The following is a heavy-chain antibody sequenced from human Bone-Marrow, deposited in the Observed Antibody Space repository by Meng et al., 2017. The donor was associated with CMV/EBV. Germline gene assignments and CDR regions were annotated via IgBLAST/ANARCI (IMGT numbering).Heavy chain of an antibody. CDR2: INPNSGGT. J-gene: IGHJ2*01. D-gene: IGHD2-21*01. Sequence: ASVKVSCKASGYTFTGYYMHWVRQAPGQGLEWMGGINPNSGGTNYAQKFQGRVTMTRDTSISTAYMELSRLRSDDTAVYYCASLVRDCGGDCYSSWYFDLWGRGTLVTVSS. CDR3: ASLVRDCGGDCYSSWYFDL. V-gene: IGHV1-2*02. CDR1: GYTFTGYY.